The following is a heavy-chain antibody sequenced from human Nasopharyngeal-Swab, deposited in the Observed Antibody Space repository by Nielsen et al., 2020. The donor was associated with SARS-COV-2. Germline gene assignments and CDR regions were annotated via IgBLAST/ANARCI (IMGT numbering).Heavy chain of an antibody. CDR2: ISWNSGTT. CDR3: TKGSSSGSYPNWFDP. Sequence: SLRLSGAASGFTFDEYAMHWVRQAPGKGLEWVSGISWNSGTTIYADAVKGRFTISRDNAKSSLYLQMSSLRAEDTALYFCTKGSSSGSYPNWFDPWGQGTLVTVSS. D-gene: IGHD3-10*01. V-gene: IGHV3-9*01. J-gene: IGHJ5*02. CDR1: GFTFDEYA.